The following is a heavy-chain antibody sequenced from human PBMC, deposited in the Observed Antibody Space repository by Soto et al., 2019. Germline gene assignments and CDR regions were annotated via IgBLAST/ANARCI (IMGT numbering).Heavy chain of an antibody. CDR2: IYYSGTT. V-gene: IGHV4-30-4*01. J-gene: IGHJ3*02. CDR3: AREGGELDYRSASDAFDI. D-gene: IGHD6-19*01. CDR1: GGSISSGDYY. Sequence: QVQLQESGPGLVKPSQTLSLTCTVSGGSISSGDYYWSWVRQPPGQGLEWIAYIYYSGTTYYNPSLKSRVTMSRDTSKNQFSLKLESVTAADTAVYYCAREGGELDYRSASDAFDICGQGTMVTVSS.